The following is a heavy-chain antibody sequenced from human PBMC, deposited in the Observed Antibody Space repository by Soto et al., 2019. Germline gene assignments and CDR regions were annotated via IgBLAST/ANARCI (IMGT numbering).Heavy chain of an antibody. CDR1: GFTFINAW. CDR2: VKSKTDGGTT. CDR3: TTDPYSTRDY. V-gene: IGHV3-15*07. D-gene: IGHD4-4*01. J-gene: IGHJ4*02. Sequence: PGGSLRLSCATSGFTFINAWMNWVRQAPGKGLEWVGRVKSKTDGGTTDYAAPVKGRFTISRDDSKNTLFPQMNSLKIEDTALYYCTTDPYSTRDYWGQGTLVTVSS.